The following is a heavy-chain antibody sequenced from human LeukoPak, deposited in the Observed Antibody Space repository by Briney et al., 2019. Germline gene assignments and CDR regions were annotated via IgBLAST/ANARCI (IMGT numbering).Heavy chain of an antibody. Sequence: ASVKVSCKASGYTFTGYYMHWVRQAPGQGLEWMGWINPNSGGTNYAQKFQGRVTMTRDTSNSTAYMELSRLRSDDTAVYYCARDRTITFGGVILYWGQGTLVTVSS. V-gene: IGHV1-2*02. CDR1: GYTFTGYY. CDR3: ARDRTITFGGVILY. J-gene: IGHJ4*02. D-gene: IGHD3-16*01. CDR2: INPNSGGT.